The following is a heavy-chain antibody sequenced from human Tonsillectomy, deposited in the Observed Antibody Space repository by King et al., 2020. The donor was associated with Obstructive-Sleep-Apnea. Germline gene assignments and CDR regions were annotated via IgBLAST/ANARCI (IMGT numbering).Heavy chain of an antibody. J-gene: IGHJ4*02. CDR2: ISNDGSYK. V-gene: IGHV3-30-3*01. CDR3: ARXXVTGXXXXSXXDX. CDR1: GFTFSSYA. D-gene: IGHD3-10*01. Sequence: QLVQSGGGVVQPGRSLRLSCAASGFTFSSYALHWVRQAPGEGLEWVAVISNDGSYKYYVDSVKGRFTISRDNSKNTLYLEMNSLRAEDTAVYSCARXXVTGXXXXSXXDXWGQGTLVXVXS.